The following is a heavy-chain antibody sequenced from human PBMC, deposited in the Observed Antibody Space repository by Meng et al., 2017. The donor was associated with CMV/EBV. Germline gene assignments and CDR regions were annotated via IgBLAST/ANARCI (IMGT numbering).Heavy chain of an antibody. D-gene: IGHD4-17*01. V-gene: IGHV1-69*05. CDR3: ARAGDGDAHFDY. J-gene: IGHJ4*02. Sequence: SVKVSCKASGGTFSSYAISWVRQAPGQGLEWMGGIIPIFGTANYAQKFQGRVTMTRDTSTSTVYMELSSLRSEDTAVYYCARAGDGDAHFDYWGQGTLVTVSS. CDR2: IIPIFGTA. CDR1: GGTFSSYA.